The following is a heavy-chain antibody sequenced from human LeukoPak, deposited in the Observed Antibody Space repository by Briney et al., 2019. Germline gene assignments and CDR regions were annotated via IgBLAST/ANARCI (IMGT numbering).Heavy chain of an antibody. CDR3: STYRPYSGYGGDY. Sequence: GGSLRLSCAASGFSFNYAWMSWVRQAPGKGLEWVGRIKSRTDGGTTDYATPVKGRFIMSRDDSRNMLYLQMNSLKTEDTAVYYCSTYRPYSGYGGDYWGQGILVTVSS. V-gene: IGHV3-15*01. J-gene: IGHJ4*02. CDR2: IKSRTDGGTT. CDR1: GFSFNYAW. D-gene: IGHD5-12*01.